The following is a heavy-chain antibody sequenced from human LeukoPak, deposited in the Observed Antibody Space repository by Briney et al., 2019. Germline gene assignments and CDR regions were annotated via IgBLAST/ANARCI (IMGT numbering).Heavy chain of an antibody. Sequence: SETLSLTCAVYGGSFSGYYWSWIRQPPGKGLEWIGEINHSGSTNYNPSLKSRVTISVDTSKNQFSLKLSSVTAADTAVYYCARHIGYCSSTSCIGDWFDPWGQGTLVTVSS. CDR1: GGSFSGYY. CDR3: ARHIGYCSSTSCIGDWFDP. J-gene: IGHJ5*02. V-gene: IGHV4-34*01. CDR2: INHSGST. D-gene: IGHD2-2*01.